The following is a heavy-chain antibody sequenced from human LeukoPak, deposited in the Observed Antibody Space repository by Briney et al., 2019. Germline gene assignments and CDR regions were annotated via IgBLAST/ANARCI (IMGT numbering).Heavy chain of an antibody. J-gene: IGHJ4*02. CDR1: GFTFSGSA. CDR2: IRYDGRHT. V-gene: IGHV3-30*04. Sequence: VRSLRLSCAASGFTFSGSAMHWVRRAPGKGLEWVAGIRYDGRHTYHEVSVKGRFTISRDNSKNTRYRQMESLKTEGTAVYYCASGLRGWPYWGQGTQVPVSS. D-gene: IGHD6-19*01. CDR3: ASGLRGWPY.